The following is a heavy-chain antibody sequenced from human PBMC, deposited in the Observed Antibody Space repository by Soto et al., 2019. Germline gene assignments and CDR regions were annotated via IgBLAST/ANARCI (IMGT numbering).Heavy chain of an antibody. CDR3: ARAHYGDYGYGMDV. CDR2: IYHSGYT. V-gene: IGHV4-30-2*01. D-gene: IGHD4-17*01. Sequence: QLQLQESGSGLVKPSQTLSLTCAVSGGSISSGGYSWSWIRQPPGKGLEWIGHIYHSGYTYYNPSLKSPVTISVDRSKNQFSLKLSSVTAADTALYSCARAHYGDYGYGMDVWGQGTTVTVSS. J-gene: IGHJ6*02. CDR1: GGSISSGGYS.